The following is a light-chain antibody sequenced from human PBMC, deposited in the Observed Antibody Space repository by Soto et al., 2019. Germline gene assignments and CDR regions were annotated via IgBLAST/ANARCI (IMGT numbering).Light chain of an antibody. CDR2: DNN. CDR1: TSNIGNNY. CDR3: GTWDSSLSAVV. Sequence: QSVLTQPPSVSAAPGQKVTISCSGSTSNIGNNYLSWYQHLPGTAPKLLIYDNNQRPSGIPDGFSGSKSGTSAILGITGLQTGDEADYYCGTWDSSLSAVVFGGGTKLTVL. V-gene: IGLV1-51*01. J-gene: IGLJ2*01.